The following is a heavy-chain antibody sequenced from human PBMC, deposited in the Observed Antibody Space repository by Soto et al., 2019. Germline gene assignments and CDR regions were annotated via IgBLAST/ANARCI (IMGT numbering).Heavy chain of an antibody. CDR1: GYTLTELS. V-gene: IGHV1-24*01. CDR2: FDPEDGET. J-gene: IGHJ3*02. CDR3: ARPGISRDAFDI. Sequence: ASVKVSCKVSGYTLTELSMHWVRQAPGKGLEWMGGFDPEDGETIYAQKFQGRVTMTADKSTGTAYMELSSLRSEDTAVYYCARPGISRDAFDIWGQGTMVTVS. D-gene: IGHD2-15*01.